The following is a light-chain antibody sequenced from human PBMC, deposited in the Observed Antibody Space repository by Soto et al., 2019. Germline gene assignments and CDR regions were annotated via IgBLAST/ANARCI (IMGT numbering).Light chain of an antibody. J-gene: IGKJ1*01. V-gene: IGKV1-5*01. CDR1: QSISSW. CDR2: DAS. CDR3: QQFNSYSRET. Sequence: DIQMTQSPSTLSASVGDRVTITCRASQSISSWLAWYQQKPGKAPKLLIYDASSLESGVPSRFSGSGSRTEFNHPISSLQPDDFAPYYCQQFNSYSRETFGQGTKVEIK.